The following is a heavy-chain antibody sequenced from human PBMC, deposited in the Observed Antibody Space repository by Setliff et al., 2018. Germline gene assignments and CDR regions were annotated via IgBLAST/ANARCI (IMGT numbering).Heavy chain of an antibody. CDR3: ARGFTSYSTDYFDY. V-gene: IGHV3-33*08. D-gene: IGHD2-21*01. CDR2: IWDDGVKK. CDR1: GFTFSTYR. J-gene: IGHJ4*02. Sequence: SLRLSCAASGFTFSTYRMHWVRQAPGKGLEWVAVIWDDGVKKYHADSVKGRFTISRDNSKNTLYLQMNSLRPEDTAVYYCARGFTSYSTDYFDYWGQGTRVTVSS.